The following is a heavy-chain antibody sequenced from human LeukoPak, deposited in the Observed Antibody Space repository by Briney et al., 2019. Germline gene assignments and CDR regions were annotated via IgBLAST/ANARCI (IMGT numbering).Heavy chain of an antibody. V-gene: IGHV1-69*13. J-gene: IGHJ6*02. CDR2: IIPIFGTA. D-gene: IGHD6-19*01. CDR3: ARMDSSGSYYYYGMDV. CDR1: GGTFSSYA. Sequence: ASVKVSCKASGGTFSSYAISWVRQAPGQGLEWMGGIIPIFGTANYAQKSQGRVTITADEPTSTAYMELSSLRSEDTAVYYCARMDSSGSYYYYGMDVWGQGTTVTVSS.